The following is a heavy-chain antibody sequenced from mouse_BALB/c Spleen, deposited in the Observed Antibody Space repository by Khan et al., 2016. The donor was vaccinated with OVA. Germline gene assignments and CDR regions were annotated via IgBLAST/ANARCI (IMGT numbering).Heavy chain of an antibody. CDR1: GYSITSDYA. V-gene: IGHV3-2*02. CDR3: ARSGIYVGYSLDYAMDY. CDR2: ITYSGST. D-gene: IGHD2-3*01. Sequence: EVQLKESGPGLVKPSQSLSLTCTVTGYSITSDYAWNWIRQFPGNKLEWMGYITYSGSTSYNPSLKSRISITRDTSKNQFFLQLKSVTTEDTATYYCARSGIYVGYSLDYAMDYWGQGTSVTVSS. J-gene: IGHJ4*01.